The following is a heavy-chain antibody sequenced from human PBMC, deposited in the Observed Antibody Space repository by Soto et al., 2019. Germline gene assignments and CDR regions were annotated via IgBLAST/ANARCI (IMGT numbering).Heavy chain of an antibody. J-gene: IGHJ5*02. V-gene: IGHV1-2*02. Sequence: ASVKVSCKASGYTFTGYYMHWVRQAPGQGLEWMGWINPNSGGTNYAQKFQGRVTMTRDTSISTAYMELSRLRSDDTAVYYCARGGYYYDSSGSNWFDPWGKGTLVTVSS. D-gene: IGHD3-22*01. CDR2: INPNSGGT. CDR1: GYTFTGYY. CDR3: ARGGYYYDSSGSNWFDP.